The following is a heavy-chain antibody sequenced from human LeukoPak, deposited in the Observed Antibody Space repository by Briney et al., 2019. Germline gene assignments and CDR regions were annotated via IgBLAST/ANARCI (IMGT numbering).Heavy chain of an antibody. J-gene: IGHJ4*02. CDR2: INPNTGDT. CDR3: AVAPGDY. Sequence: ASVKVSCKASGYTFTGYYMHWVRQAPGQGLEWMGWINPNTGDTHYAQKFQGRVTLTRNTSITTVYMELSRLTSDDTAIFYCAVAPGDYWGQGTLVTVSS. V-gene: IGHV1-2*02. CDR1: GYTFTGYY. D-gene: IGHD2-21*01.